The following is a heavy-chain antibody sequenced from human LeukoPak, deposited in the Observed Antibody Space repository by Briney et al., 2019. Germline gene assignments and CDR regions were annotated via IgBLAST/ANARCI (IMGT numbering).Heavy chain of an antibody. CDR1: GGSVSSGSYY. J-gene: IGHJ6*02. CDR2: IYYSGST. Sequence: SETLSLTCTVSGGSVSSGSYYWSWIRQPPGKGLEWIGYIYYSGSTNYNPSLKSRVTISVDTSKNQFSLKLSSVTAADTAVYYCARVGATRERYYYYGMDVWGQGTTVTVSS. D-gene: IGHD1-26*01. CDR3: ARVGATRERYYYYGMDV. V-gene: IGHV4-61*01.